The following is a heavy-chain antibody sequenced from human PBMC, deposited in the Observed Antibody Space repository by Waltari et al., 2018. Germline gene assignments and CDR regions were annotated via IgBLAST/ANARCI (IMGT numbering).Heavy chain of an antibody. CDR3: AKGRVGATMGYYFDY. J-gene: IGHJ4*02. CDR1: GFTFSSYA. CDR2: IWGSGGRT. D-gene: IGHD1-26*01. V-gene: IGHV3-23*01. Sequence: EVQLLESGGGLVQPGGSLRLSCAASGFTFSSYAMSWVRQAPGKGVGWVQAIWGSGGRTYYADSVKGLCTISRDNSKNTLYLQMNSLRAEDTAVYYCAKGRVGATMGYYFDYWGQGTLVTVSS.